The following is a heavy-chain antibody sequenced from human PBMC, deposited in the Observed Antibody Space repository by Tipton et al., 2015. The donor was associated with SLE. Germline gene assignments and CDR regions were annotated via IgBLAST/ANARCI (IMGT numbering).Heavy chain of an antibody. J-gene: IGHJ3*02. CDR1: GGSISSSY. V-gene: IGHV4-59*08. CDR2: IHYIGST. Sequence: TLSLTCTVSGGSISSSYWSWIRQTPGKGLERIGYIHYIGSTNYNPTLQSRVTISVDTSKNQFSLKLSSVTAADTAVYYCATALGAAGTYAFDIWGQGTMVTVSS. D-gene: IGHD6-13*01. CDR3: ATALGAAGTYAFDI.